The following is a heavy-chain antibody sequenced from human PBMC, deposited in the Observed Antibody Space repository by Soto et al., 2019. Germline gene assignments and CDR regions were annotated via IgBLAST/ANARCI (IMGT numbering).Heavy chain of an antibody. Sequence: GGSLRLSCAASGFTFSSFRMNWVPQAPGKGLEWVSSISSSSSYIYYADSVKGRFTISRDNAKNSLYLQMNSLRAEDTAVYYCARDPYDRVPYGPNWFDPWGQGTLVTVSS. CDR1: GFTFSSFR. J-gene: IGHJ5*02. CDR2: ISSSSSYI. D-gene: IGHD3-3*01. V-gene: IGHV3-21*01. CDR3: ARDPYDRVPYGPNWFDP.